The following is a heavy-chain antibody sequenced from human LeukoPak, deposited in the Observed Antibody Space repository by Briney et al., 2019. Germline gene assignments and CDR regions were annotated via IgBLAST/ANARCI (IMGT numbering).Heavy chain of an antibody. Sequence: GGSLRLSCAASGFTFSSDAMSWVRQAPGRGLEWVSAISGSGGSTYYADSVKGRFTISRDNSKNTLYLQMNSLRAEDTAVYYCAKVLQPYCDIGRYYYGMDVWGQGTTVTVSS. J-gene: IGHJ6*02. CDR1: GFTFSSDA. CDR2: ISGSGGST. D-gene: IGHD3-9*01. CDR3: AKVLQPYCDIGRYYYGMDV. V-gene: IGHV3-23*01.